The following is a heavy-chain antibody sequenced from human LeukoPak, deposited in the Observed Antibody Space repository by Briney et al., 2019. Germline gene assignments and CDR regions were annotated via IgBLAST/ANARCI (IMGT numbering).Heavy chain of an antibody. J-gene: IGHJ5*02. CDR1: GFTFSSYA. CDR2: ISGSGGST. V-gene: IGHV3-23*01. CDR3: AKDQCSSTSCPDGWFDP. Sequence: AGGSLRLSCAASGFTFSSYAMSWVRQAPGKGLEWVSAISGSGGSTYYADSVKGRFTISRDNSKNTLYLQMNSLRAEDTAVYYCAKDQCSSTSCPDGWFDPWGQGTLVTVSS. D-gene: IGHD2-2*01.